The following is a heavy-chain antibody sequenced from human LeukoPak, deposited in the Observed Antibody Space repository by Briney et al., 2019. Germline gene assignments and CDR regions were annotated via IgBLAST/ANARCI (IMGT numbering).Heavy chain of an antibody. V-gene: IGHV4-4*07. Sequence: PSETLSLTCTVSGDSISSYYWSWIRQPAGKGLEWIGRIYTSGSTNYNPSLKSRVTMSVDTSKNQFSLKLSSVTAADTAVYHCARDSYSSGWYGYYYGMDVWGQGTTVTVSS. D-gene: IGHD6-19*01. J-gene: IGHJ6*02. CDR1: GDSISSYY. CDR2: IYTSGST. CDR3: ARDSYSSGWYGYYYGMDV.